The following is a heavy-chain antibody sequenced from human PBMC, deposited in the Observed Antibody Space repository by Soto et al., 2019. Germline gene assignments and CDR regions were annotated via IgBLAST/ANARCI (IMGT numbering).Heavy chain of an antibody. CDR1: GGTFSSYA. CDR3: ASQYDSTGYYYRGLDY. D-gene: IGHD3-22*01. CDR2: IIPIFGTA. V-gene: IGHV1-69*12. J-gene: IGHJ4*02. Sequence: QVQLVQSGAEVKKPGSSVKVSCKASGGTFSSYAISWVRQAPGQGLEWMGGIIPIFGTADYAQKFQGRVTSTGDESTSTGNMELGSLRSEDTAVYYCASQYDSTGYYYRGLDYWGQGTLVTVSS.